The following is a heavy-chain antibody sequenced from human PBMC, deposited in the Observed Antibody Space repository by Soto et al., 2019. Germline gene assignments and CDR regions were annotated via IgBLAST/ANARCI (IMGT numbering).Heavy chain of an antibody. Sequence: SETLSLTCTVSAGSISSSSYYWGWIRQPPGKGLEWIGSIYYSGSTYYNPSLKSRVTISVDTSKNQFSLKLSSVTAADTAVYYCARHSGSYPRGVDYWGQGTLVTVSS. CDR1: AGSISSSSYY. V-gene: IGHV4-39*01. CDR2: IYYSGST. D-gene: IGHD1-26*01. J-gene: IGHJ4*02. CDR3: ARHSGSYPRGVDY.